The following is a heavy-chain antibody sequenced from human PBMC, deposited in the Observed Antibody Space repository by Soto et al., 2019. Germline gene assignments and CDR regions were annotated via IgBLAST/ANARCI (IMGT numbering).Heavy chain of an antibody. J-gene: IGHJ4*02. D-gene: IGHD6-13*01. CDR3: ARGPLIAAAEGYFDY. Sequence: SVKVSCKASGGTFSSYAVSWVRQAPGQGLEWMGGIIPIFGTANYAQKFQGRVTITADESTSTAYMELSSLRSEDTAVYYCARGPLIAAAEGYFDYWGQGTLVTVSS. CDR2: IIPIFGTA. CDR1: GGTFSSYA. V-gene: IGHV1-69*13.